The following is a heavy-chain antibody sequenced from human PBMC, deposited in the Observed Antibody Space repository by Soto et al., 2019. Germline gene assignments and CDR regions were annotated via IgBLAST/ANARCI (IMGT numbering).Heavy chain of an antibody. V-gene: IGHV4-30-2*01. CDR2: IYHSGST. CDR3: ARTPGNRKDAPDLFYT. D-gene: IGHD2-2*01. Sequence: TLSLTCAVSGCSILSGCYSWSWIRQPPGTGLEWIGYIYHSGSTYYNPSLKSRVTISVDRSKNQFSLKLSSVTAADTAVYYCARTPGNRKDAPDLFYTCGQGTSVTVSS. J-gene: IGHJ5*02. CDR1: GCSILSGCYS.